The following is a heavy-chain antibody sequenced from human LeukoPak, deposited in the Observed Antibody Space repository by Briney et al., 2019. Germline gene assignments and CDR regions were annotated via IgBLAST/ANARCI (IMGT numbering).Heavy chain of an antibody. Sequence: SETLSLTCTVSGGSISSYYWRWIPQPPGKGLEWIGYIYYSGSTNYNPSLKSRVTISVDTSKNQFSLKLSSVTAADTAVYYCARGWSRGWYSGTKKYNWFDPWGQGTLVTVSS. CDR3: ARGWSRGWYSGTKKYNWFDP. D-gene: IGHD6-19*01. V-gene: IGHV4-59*01. CDR2: IYYSGST. CDR1: GGSISSYY. J-gene: IGHJ5*02.